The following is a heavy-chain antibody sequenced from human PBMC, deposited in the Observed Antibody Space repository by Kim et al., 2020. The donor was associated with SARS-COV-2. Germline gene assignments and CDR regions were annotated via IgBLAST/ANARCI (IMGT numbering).Heavy chain of an antibody. CDR2: IYYSGST. V-gene: IGHV4-61*01. CDR3: ARVLYRVAPGLGRERYGMDV. CDR1: GGSVSSGNYY. J-gene: IGHJ6*02. D-gene: IGHD2-2*01. Sequence: SETLSLTCAVSGGSVSSGNYYWSWIRQPPGKGLEWIGYIYYSGSTNYNPSLKSRVTISLDTSKNQFSLKLSSVTAADTALYYCARVLYRVAPGLGRERYGMDVWGQGTTVTVSS.